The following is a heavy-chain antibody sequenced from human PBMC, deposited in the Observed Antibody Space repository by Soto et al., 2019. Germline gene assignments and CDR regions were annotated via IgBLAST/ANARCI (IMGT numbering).Heavy chain of an antibody. D-gene: IGHD2-15*01. CDR2: THHSGRT. Sequence: SCSGSGGSMSTSKWWNWVRQSPGEGLEWIGETHHSGRTNYNPSLKSRVTISVDKSKNQFSLKLSSVTAADTAVYYCARDVGAVFHPWGQGTLVTVS. V-gene: IGHV4-4*02. CDR1: GGSMSTSKW. J-gene: IGHJ5*02. CDR3: ARDVGAVFHP.